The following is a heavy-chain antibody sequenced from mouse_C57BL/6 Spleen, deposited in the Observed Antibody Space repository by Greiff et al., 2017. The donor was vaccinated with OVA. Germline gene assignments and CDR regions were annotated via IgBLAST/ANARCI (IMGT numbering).Heavy chain of an antibody. CDR2: ISYDGSN. Sequence: EVKLQESGPGLVKPSQSLSLTCSVSGYSITSGYFWNLIRQSPGNQLEWVGYISYDGSNNYNPSLKNRISITRDTSKNQFFLNLNSVTTEDTDTDDCARASYDYVYYAMEDWGKGTTVTVSS. CDR1: GYSITSGYF. V-gene: IGHV3-6*01. CDR3: ARASYDYVYYAMED. J-gene: IGHJ4*01. D-gene: IGHD2-4*01.